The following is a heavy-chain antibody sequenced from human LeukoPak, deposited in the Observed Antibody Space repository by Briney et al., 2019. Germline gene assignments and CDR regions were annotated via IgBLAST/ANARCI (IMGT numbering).Heavy chain of an antibody. J-gene: IGHJ4*02. CDR2: INHSGST. Sequence: PTETLSLTCAVYGGSFSGYYWSWIRQPPGKGLEWIGEINHSGSTNYNPSLKSRVTISVDTSKSQFSLNLSSVTAADTAVYYCARGAAGLSVGYWGQGTLVTVSS. CDR1: GGSFSGYY. V-gene: IGHV4-34*01. CDR3: ARGAAGLSVGY. D-gene: IGHD6-13*01.